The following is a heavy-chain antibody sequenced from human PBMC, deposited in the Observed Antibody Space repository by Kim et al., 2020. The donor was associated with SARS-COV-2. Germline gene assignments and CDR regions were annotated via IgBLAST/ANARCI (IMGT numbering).Heavy chain of an antibody. CDR3: AKDRGYCSGGSCYSADAFDI. V-gene: IGHV3-23*01. J-gene: IGHJ3*02. CDR1: GFTFSSYA. D-gene: IGHD2-15*01. Sequence: GGYLRLSCAASGFTFSSYAMSWVRQAPGKGLEWVSAISGSGGSTYYADSVKGRFTISRDNSKNTLYLQMNSLRAEDTAVYYCAKDRGYCSGGSCYSADAFDIWGQGTMVTVSS. CDR2: ISGSGGST.